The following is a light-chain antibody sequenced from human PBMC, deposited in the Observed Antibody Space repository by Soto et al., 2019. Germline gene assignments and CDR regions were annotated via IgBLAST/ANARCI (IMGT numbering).Light chain of an antibody. V-gene: IGKV3-15*01. Sequence: EVAMTQSPATLSVSPGERAILSCRTSQGVSSNLAWYQQKPGLPPRLLIYGASTRATGIPARFSGSGSGTEFTLTISSLQSEDFAVYYWQQYDNRPPFTFGPGTKVDIK. CDR1: QGVSSN. J-gene: IGKJ3*01. CDR2: GAS. CDR3: QQYDNRPPFT.